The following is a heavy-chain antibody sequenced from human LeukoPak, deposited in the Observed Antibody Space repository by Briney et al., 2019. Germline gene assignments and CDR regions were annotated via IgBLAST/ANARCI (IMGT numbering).Heavy chain of an antibody. Sequence: GGSLRLSCAASGFTFITYAIHWVRQAPGKGLEWVALISNDGSNKYFADSVRGRFSISRDDSKNTVYLQMNSLRSEDTAVYYCARDNSVRDEAWWFNPWGQGTLVTVSS. CDR2: ISNDGSNK. CDR3: ARDNSVRDEAWWFNP. V-gene: IGHV3-30*03. J-gene: IGHJ5*02. D-gene: IGHD5-24*01. CDR1: GFTFITYA.